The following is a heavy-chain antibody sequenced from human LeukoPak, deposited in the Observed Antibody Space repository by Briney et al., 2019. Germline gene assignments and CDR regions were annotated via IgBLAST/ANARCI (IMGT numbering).Heavy chain of an antibody. D-gene: IGHD3-22*01. CDR3: ARGLTYYYDSKAHTMAY. CDR1: GGSFSGYY. Sequence: SETLSLTCAVYGGSFSGYYWSWIRQPPGKGLEWIGEINHSGSTNYNPSLKSRVTISVDTSKNQFSLKLSSVTAADTAVYYCARGLTYYYDSKAHTMAYWGQGTLVTVSS. V-gene: IGHV4-34*01. J-gene: IGHJ4*02. CDR2: INHSGST.